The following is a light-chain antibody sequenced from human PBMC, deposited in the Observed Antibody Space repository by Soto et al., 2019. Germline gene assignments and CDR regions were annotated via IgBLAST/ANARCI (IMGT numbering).Light chain of an antibody. CDR3: QQYHNWSPHT. CDR1: QSVSSN. CDR2: GAS. V-gene: IGKV3-15*01. Sequence: EIVMTQSPATLSVSPGERATLSCRASQSVSSNLAWYQQKPGQAPRLLIYGASTRATGIPARFSGSGSGTEFTLAISSLQSEDFAVYYCQQYHNWSPHTFGQGTKLEIK. J-gene: IGKJ2*01.